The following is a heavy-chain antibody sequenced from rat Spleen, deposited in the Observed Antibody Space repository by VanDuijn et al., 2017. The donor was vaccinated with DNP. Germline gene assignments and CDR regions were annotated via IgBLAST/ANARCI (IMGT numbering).Heavy chain of an antibody. J-gene: IGHJ1*01. CDR3: ARRRLPYWYFDF. CDR2: INTGSGGT. V-gene: IGHV1-43*01. D-gene: IGHD1-4*01. CDR1: GYTFTNYA. Sequence: QVQLRQSGAEPAKPGSSVKISCKASGYTFTNYAMHWIKQTTGQGLEYIGYINTGSGGTNYNEKFKGKATLTVDKSSSTAFMQLSSLTPDDSAVYYCARRRLPYWYFDFWGPGTMVTLSS.